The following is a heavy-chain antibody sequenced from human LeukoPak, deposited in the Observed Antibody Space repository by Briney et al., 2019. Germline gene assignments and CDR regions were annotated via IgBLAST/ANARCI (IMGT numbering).Heavy chain of an antibody. D-gene: IGHD3-3*01. CDR3: ARVPYDFWSGYSTFDY. CDR2: INPSGGST. Sequence: ASVKVSCKASGYTFTSYYMHWVRQAPGQGLEWMGIINPSGGSTSYAQKFQGRVTMTRDMSTSTVYMELSSLRSEDTAVYYCARVPYDFWSGYSTFDYWGQGTLVTVSS. CDR1: GYTFTSYY. J-gene: IGHJ4*02. V-gene: IGHV1-46*01.